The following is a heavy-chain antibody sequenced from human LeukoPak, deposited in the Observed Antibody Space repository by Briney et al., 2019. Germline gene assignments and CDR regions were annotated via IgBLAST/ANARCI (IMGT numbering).Heavy chain of an antibody. V-gene: IGHV4-38-2*02. CDR2: SLHGGNT. CDR3: AMITVTTGIDS. J-gene: IGHJ4*02. CDR1: GFSISIPYY. Sequence: SETLSLTCSVSGFSISIPYYWGWIRQPPGKGQEWIGNSLHGGNTFYNPSLRGRLTISLDTSKNQVSMKLSSVTAADTAVYYCAMITVTTGIDSWGQGTLVTVSS. D-gene: IGHD4-17*01.